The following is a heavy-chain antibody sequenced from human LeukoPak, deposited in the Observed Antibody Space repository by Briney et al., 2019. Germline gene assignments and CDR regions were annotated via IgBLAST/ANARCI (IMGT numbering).Heavy chain of an antibody. D-gene: IGHD6-13*01. Sequence: GGSLRLSCAASGFTFSDYYMSWIRQAPGKGLEWVSYISSSGSTIYYADSVKGRFTIPRDNAKNSLYLQMNSLRAEDTAVYYCAREEYSSSSDYWGQGTLVTVSS. CDR2: ISSSGSTI. J-gene: IGHJ4*02. CDR1: GFTFSDYY. CDR3: AREEYSSSSDY. V-gene: IGHV3-11*01.